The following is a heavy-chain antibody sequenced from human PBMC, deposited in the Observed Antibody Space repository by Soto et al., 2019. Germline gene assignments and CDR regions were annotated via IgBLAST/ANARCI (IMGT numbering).Heavy chain of an antibody. CDR3: ASLFGP. Sequence: SETLSLTCAVSGGSIIASNLWTWIRQPPGQGLEWIGEIHHSGTTYYTASLRSRVTLSIDKSKSQFSLRLTSVTAADTAVYYCASLFGPWGQGTLVTVSS. J-gene: IGHJ5*02. D-gene: IGHD3-16*01. CDR2: IHHSGTT. V-gene: IGHV4-4*02. CDR1: GGSIIASNL.